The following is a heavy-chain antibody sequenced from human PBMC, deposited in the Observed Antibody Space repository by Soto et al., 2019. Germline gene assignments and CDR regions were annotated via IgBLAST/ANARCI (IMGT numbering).Heavy chain of an antibody. J-gene: IGHJ6*02. CDR2: ISGSGGST. CDR1: GFTFSSYA. D-gene: IGHD3-3*01. V-gene: IGHV3-23*01. Sequence: PGGSLRLSCAASGFTFSSYAMSWVRQAPGKGLEWVSAISGSGGSTYYADSVQGRFTISRDNAKNTLYLQMNSLRAEDTAVYYCAKAPLRFLEWSVYYGMDVWGQGTTVTVSS. CDR3: AKAPLRFLEWSVYYGMDV.